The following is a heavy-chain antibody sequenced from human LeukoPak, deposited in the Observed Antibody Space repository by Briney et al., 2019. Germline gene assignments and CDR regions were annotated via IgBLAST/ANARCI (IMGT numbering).Heavy chain of an antibody. J-gene: IGHJ4*02. CDR2: INGRGDST. CDR1: GFSFSTYT. Sequence: GGSLRLSCAASGFSFSTYTMNWVRQAPGKGLEWVSAINGRGDSTFYADSVKGRFTVSRDNSKNTLFLQMNSLRAEDTAVYYCAKDGGLWVSAHWGDSWGRGTLVTVSS. CDR3: AKDGGLWVSAHWGDS. V-gene: IGHV3-23*01. D-gene: IGHD7-27*01.